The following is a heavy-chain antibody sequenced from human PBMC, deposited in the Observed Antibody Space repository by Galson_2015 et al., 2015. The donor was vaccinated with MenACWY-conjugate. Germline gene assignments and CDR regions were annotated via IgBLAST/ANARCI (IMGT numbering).Heavy chain of an antibody. CDR2: IHYSGTT. D-gene: IGHD2-15*01. CDR1: GDSISTNL. Sequence: SETLSLTCTVSGDSISTNLWGWIRQPPGKGLEWIGNIHYSGTTYYNPSLKSRTTISVDTSRNQFSLQLNSVTAPDTAVYYCARPISGRGGGAHFDYWGQGILATVSS. CDR3: ARPISGRGGGAHFDY. J-gene: IGHJ4*02. V-gene: IGHV4-39*01.